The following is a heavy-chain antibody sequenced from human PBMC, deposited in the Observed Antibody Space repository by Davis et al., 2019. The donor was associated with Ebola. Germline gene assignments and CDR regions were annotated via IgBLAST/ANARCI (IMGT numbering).Heavy chain of an antibody. J-gene: IGHJ4*02. CDR3: AKFRGRYYFDY. CDR1: GFPFSNYA. V-gene: IGHV3-30*04. CDR2: TSHDGSTT. Sequence: PGGSLRLSCAASGFPFSNYAMHWVRQAPDKGLEWVAVTSHDGSTTYYEDSVKGRFTISRDNSKNTLYLQMNSLSAEDTAVYYCAKFRGRYYFDYWGQGTLVTVSS. D-gene: IGHD5-24*01.